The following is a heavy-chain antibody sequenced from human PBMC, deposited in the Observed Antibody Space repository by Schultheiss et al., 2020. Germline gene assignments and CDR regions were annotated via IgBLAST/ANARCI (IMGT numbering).Heavy chain of an antibody. V-gene: IGHV4-39*07. CDR2: IYYSGST. D-gene: IGHD4-17*01. CDR3: ARDPARAVTTYWYFDL. Sequence: SQTLSLTCTVSGGSISSGGYYWSWIRQPPGKGLEWIGSIYYSGSTNYNPSLKSRVTISVDTSKNQFSLKLSSVTAADTAVYYCARDPARAVTTYWYFDLWGRGTLVTVSS. J-gene: IGHJ2*01. CDR1: GGSISSGGYY.